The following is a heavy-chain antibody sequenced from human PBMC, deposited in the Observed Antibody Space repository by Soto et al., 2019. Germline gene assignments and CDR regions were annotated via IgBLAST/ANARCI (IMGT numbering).Heavy chain of an antibody. Sequence: GGSLRLSCLASGFTFSDFAMTWVRHVPGRGLEWVASLDGAGGSTYYAESVRGRFSISRDNSQNTLFLQMKSLTVDDTAIYYCAAPRDEYGSGVSWFTYGMDIWGQGTTVTVSS. CDR3: AAPRDEYGSGVSWFTYGMDI. D-gene: IGHD3-10*01. CDR1: GFTFSDFA. J-gene: IGHJ6*02. CDR2: LDGAGGST. V-gene: IGHV3-23*01.